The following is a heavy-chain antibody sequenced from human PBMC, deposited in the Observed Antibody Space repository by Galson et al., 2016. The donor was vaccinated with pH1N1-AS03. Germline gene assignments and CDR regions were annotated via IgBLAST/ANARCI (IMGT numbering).Heavy chain of an antibody. CDR3: GKGGHSTSPPAVDS. D-gene: IGHD6-6*01. Sequence: SLRLSCAASGFTFSNYVMSWVRQAPGKGLEWVSCISGSGGIANHADTVKGRLTTSRDNSKNTLYLQMNNLRAEETAIYYSGKGGHSTSPPAVDSWGHGTLVIVSS. J-gene: IGHJ5*01. CDR1: GFTFSNYV. V-gene: IGHV3-23*01. CDR2: ISGSGGIA.